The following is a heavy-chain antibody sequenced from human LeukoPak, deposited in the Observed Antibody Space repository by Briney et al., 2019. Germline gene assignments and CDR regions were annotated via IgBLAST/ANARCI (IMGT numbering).Heavy chain of an antibody. V-gene: IGHV3-43*01. Sequence: GGSLRLSCAASGFTFDDYTMHWVRQAPGKGLEWVSLISWDGGSTYYADSVKGRFTISRDNSKNTLYLQMNSLRAEDTAVYYCAKDGNIAVAGNFDYWGQGTLVTVSS. D-gene: IGHD6-19*01. CDR2: ISWDGGST. CDR3: AKDGNIAVAGNFDY. CDR1: GFTFDDYT. J-gene: IGHJ4*02.